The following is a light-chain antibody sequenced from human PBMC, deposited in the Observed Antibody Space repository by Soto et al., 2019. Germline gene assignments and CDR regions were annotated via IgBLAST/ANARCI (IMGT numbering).Light chain of an antibody. CDR1: QTINNY. CDR3: QQSYSATWT. CDR2: DVS. J-gene: IGKJ1*01. Sequence: DIQMTQSPSSLSASVGDRVTITCRASQTINNYLNWYQQKPGKAPKVLVYDVSTLQTGVPSWFSSSGCETDFTITISKLQPEDFETYYYQQSYSATWTFGQGTKLEIK. V-gene: IGKV1-39*01.